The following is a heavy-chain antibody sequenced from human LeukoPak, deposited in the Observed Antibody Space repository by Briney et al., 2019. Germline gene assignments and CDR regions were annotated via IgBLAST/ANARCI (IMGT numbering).Heavy chain of an antibody. J-gene: IGHJ4*02. D-gene: IGHD5-18*01. CDR3: ARDTRGGVQLSSYY. CDR2: ISYDGSNK. Sequence: PGRSLRLSCAASGFTFSSYAMHWVRQAPGKGLEWVAVISYDGSNKYYADSVKGRFTISRDNSKNTLYLQMNSLRAEDTAVYYCARDTRGGVQLSSYYWGQGTLVTVSS. CDR1: GFTFSSYA. V-gene: IGHV3-30-3*01.